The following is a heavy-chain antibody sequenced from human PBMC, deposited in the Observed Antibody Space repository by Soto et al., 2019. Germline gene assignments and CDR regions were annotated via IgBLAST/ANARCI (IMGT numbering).Heavy chain of an antibody. D-gene: IGHD1-26*01. Sequence: SETLSLTCTVSGGSVSSGSYYWSWIRQPPGKGLEWIGYIYYSGSTNYNPSLKSRVTISVDTSKNQFSLKLSSVTAADTAGYYCARDRSIVGAPWAFDIWGQGTVVTVSS. J-gene: IGHJ3*02. CDR3: ARDRSIVGAPWAFDI. V-gene: IGHV4-61*01. CDR1: GGSVSSGSYY. CDR2: IYYSGST.